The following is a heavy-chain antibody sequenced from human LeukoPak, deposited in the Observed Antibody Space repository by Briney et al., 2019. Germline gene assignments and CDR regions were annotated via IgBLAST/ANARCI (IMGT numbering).Heavy chain of an antibody. CDR2: INHSGST. CDR3: ARGRGSSSWYLSRPKYYYGMDV. Sequence: SETLSLTCAVYGGSFIGYYWSWIRQPPGKGLEWIGEINHSGSTNYNPSLKSRVTISVDTSKNQFSLKLSSVTAADTAVYYCARGRGSSSWYLSRPKYYYGMDVWGQGTTVTVSS. J-gene: IGHJ6*02. D-gene: IGHD6-13*01. CDR1: GGSFIGYY. V-gene: IGHV4-34*01.